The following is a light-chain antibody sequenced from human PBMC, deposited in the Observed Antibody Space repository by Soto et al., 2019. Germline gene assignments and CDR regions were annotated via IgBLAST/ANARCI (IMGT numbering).Light chain of an antibody. J-gene: IGKJ5*01. CDR2: GAS. V-gene: IGKV3-15*01. CDR3: QQYNNWPPIT. Sequence: EIVLTQSPGTLSLSPGERATLSCRASQSVTSSYLGWYQQKPGQAPRLLIYGASTRATGIPARFSGGGSGTEFTLTITSLQSEDFAVYYCQQYNNWPPITFGQGTRLEI. CDR1: QSVTSSY.